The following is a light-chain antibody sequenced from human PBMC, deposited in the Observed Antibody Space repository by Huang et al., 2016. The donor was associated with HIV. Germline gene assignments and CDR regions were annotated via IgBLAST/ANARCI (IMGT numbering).Light chain of an antibody. V-gene: IGKV1D-16*01. Sequence: DIQMTQSPSSLSASLGDRVTITCRASQAIRTWLAWYQQKPGKGPKSLIYAASTLQTGVPSRFSGSGSGTSFTLTISGLQTEELATYFCLQYNTYPPTFGGGTKLEI. CDR1: QAIRTW. CDR2: AAS. CDR3: LQYNTYPPT. J-gene: IGKJ4*01.